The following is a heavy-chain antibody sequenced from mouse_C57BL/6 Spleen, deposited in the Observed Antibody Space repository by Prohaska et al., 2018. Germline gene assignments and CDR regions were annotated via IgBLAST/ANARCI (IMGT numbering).Heavy chain of an antibody. Sequence: HGKSLEWIGVINPYNGGTSYNQKFKGKATLTVDKSSSTAYMELNSLTSEDSAVYYCARRGNTAQAPYYYAMDYWGQGTSVTVSS. J-gene: IGHJ4*01. D-gene: IGHD3-2*02. CDR3: ARRGNTAQAPYYYAMDY. CDR2: INPYNGGT. V-gene: IGHV1-19*01.